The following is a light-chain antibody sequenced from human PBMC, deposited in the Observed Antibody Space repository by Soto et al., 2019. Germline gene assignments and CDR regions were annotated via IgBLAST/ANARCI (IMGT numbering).Light chain of an antibody. J-gene: IGKJ4*01. CDR2: AAS. CDR3: QQSYSTPLT. Sequence: DIQMTQSPSSLSASVGDRVTITCRASQSISSYLNWYQQKPGKAPKLLIYAASSLHSGVPSRFSGSGSGTDFTLIISSLKPEDFATYYCQQSYSTPLTLGGGTKVEIK. CDR1: QSISSY. V-gene: IGKV1-39*01.